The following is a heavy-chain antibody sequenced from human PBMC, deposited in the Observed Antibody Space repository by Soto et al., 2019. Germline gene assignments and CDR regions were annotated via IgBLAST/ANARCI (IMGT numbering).Heavy chain of an antibody. CDR2: IGTAGDT. Sequence: EVQLVESGGGLVQPGGSLRLSCAASGFTFSSYDMRWVRQATGKGLEWVSTIGTAGDTYYPGSVKGRFTISRENAKNSLYLQMNSLRAGDTAVYYCARGVTMVRGVIIDWFDPWGQGTLVTVSS. CDR3: ARGVTMVRGVIIDWFDP. CDR1: GFTFSSYD. V-gene: IGHV3-13*04. J-gene: IGHJ5*02. D-gene: IGHD3-10*01.